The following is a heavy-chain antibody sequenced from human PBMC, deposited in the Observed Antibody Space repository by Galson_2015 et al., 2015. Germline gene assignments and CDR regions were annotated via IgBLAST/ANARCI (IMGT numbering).Heavy chain of an antibody. V-gene: IGHV3-48*02. CDR2: ISSSSATI. CDR1: GFTFSSYC. J-gene: IGHJ4*02. CDR3: ARDPWRGICKEVYFDY. D-gene: IGHD5-24*01. Sequence: SLRLSCAASGFTFSSYCIRWVRQAPGRGLEWVSYISSSSATIYYADSVKGRFTISRDNAKNSLYLQMNSLRDEDTAVYYCARDPWRGICKEVYFDYWGQGTLVTVSS.